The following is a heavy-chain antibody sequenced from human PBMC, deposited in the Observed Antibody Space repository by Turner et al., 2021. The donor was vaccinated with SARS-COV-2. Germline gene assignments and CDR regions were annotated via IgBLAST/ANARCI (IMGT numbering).Heavy chain of an antibody. J-gene: IGHJ4*02. D-gene: IGHD2-2*02. CDR3: ARDVGYCSSTSCYTGSHFDY. Sequence: QVQLVQSGAEVKKPGASVQVSCKASGYTFTSYAMHWVRQAPGQRLEWMRWINAGNGKTKYSQKFQGRVTITRDTSASTAYMELSSLRSEDTAVYYCARDVGYCSSTSCYTGSHFDYWGQGTLVTVSS. V-gene: IGHV1-3*01. CDR2: INAGNGKT. CDR1: GYTFTSYA.